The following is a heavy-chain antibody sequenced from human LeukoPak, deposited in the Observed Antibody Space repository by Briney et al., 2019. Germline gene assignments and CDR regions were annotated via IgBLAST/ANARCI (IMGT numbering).Heavy chain of an antibody. CDR2: INHSGST. J-gene: IGHJ3*02. V-gene: IGHV4-34*01. Sequence: SETLSLTCAVYGGSFSGYYWSWNRQPPGKGLEWIGEINHSGSTNYNPSLKSRVTISVDTSKNQFSLKLSSVTAADTAVYYCARGRRPGRPPSQKGAFDIWGQGTMVTVSS. CDR1: GGSFSGYY. D-gene: IGHD6-25*01. CDR3: ARGRRPGRPPSQKGAFDI.